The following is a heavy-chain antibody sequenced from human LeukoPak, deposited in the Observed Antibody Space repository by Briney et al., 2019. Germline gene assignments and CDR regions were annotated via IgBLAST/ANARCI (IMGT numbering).Heavy chain of an antibody. CDR1: GGSISSGGYC. CDR3: ARYVFSYSSSPFETK. D-gene: IGHD6-6*01. V-gene: IGHV4-31*11. CDR2: MSYSGST. J-gene: IGHJ4*02. Sequence: SETLSLTCAVSGGSISSGGYCWAWIRQHPGKGLEWIGDMSYSGSTYYNPSLKSRVTISVDTSKNQVSLNLTSETAADTAVYYCARYVFSYSSSPFETKWGQGTLVTVSS.